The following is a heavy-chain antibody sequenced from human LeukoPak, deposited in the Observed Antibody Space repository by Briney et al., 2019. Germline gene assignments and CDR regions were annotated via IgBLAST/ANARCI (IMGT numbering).Heavy chain of an antibody. Sequence: SGGSLRLSCAASGFTFSDSWMSWVRQAPGKGLEWVAFIRYDGSNKYYADSVKGRFTISRDNSKNTLYLQMNSLRAEDTAVYYCAKSGGLTWGYEYYMDVWGKGTTVTVSS. J-gene: IGHJ6*03. D-gene: IGHD2-2*01. CDR1: GFTFSDSW. CDR2: IRYDGSNK. V-gene: IGHV3-30*02. CDR3: AKSGGLTWGYEYYMDV.